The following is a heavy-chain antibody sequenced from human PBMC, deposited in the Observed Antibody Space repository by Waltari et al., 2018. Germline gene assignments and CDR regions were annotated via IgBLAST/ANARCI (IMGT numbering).Heavy chain of an antibody. CDR2: IYTSGRT. V-gene: IGHV4-61*09. J-gene: IGHJ5*02. D-gene: IGHD5-18*01. Sequence: QVQLQESGPGLLKPSQTLSLTCTVSGGSIDGGSYYWTWVRQPAGKGLEWIGHIYTSGRTTYNPSLKSRGTISVATSKNQFSLKLSSVTAADTAVYYCASFKTGPWIQPWGQGTLVTVSS. CDR3: ASFKTGPWIQP. CDR1: GGSIDGGSYY.